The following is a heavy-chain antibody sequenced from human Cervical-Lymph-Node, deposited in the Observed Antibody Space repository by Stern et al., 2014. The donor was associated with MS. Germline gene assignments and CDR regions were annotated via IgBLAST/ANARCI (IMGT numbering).Heavy chain of an antibody. CDR3: ARGGEYYDSSGYSLLDY. V-gene: IGHV4-30-4*01. CDR2: IYYSGST. CDR1: GGSISSGDYY. D-gene: IGHD3-22*01. Sequence: QVQLQESGPGLVKPSQTLSLTCTVSGGSISSGDYYWSWIRQPPGKGLEWIGYIYYSGSTYYNLSLKSRVTISVDTSKNQFSLKLSSVTAADTAVYYCARGGEYYDSSGYSLLDYWGQGTLVTVSS. J-gene: IGHJ4*02.